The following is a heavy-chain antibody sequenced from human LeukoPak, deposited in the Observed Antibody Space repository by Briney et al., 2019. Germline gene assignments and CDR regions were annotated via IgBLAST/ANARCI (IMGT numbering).Heavy chain of an antibody. CDR3: ARDQKVGYDILTGYYNPHFDY. J-gene: IGHJ4*02. CDR1: GFTFSSYG. D-gene: IGHD3-9*01. V-gene: IGHV3-33*01. Sequence: GGSLRLSCAASGFTFSSYGMHWVRQAPGKGLEWAAVIWYDGSNKYYADCVKGRFTISRDNSKNTLYLQMNSLRAEDTAVYYCARDQKVGYDILTGYYNPHFDYWGQETLVTVSS. CDR2: IWYDGSNK.